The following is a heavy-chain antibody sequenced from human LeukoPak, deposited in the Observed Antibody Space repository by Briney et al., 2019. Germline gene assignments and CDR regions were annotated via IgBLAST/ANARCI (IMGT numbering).Heavy chain of an antibody. Sequence: SETLSLTCTVSGGSIGSNYWTWIRQPPGKGLEWIGYIYYSGSTNYNPPLKSRVTISVDTSKNQFSLKLSSVTAADTAVYYCARDGGLANNYFDYWGQGTLVTVSS. CDR1: GGSIGSNY. J-gene: IGHJ4*02. V-gene: IGHV4-59*01. CDR3: ARDGGLANNYFDY. CDR2: IYYSGST. D-gene: IGHD4-23*01.